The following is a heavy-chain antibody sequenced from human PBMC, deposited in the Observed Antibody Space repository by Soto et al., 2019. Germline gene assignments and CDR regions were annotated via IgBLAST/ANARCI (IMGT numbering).Heavy chain of an antibody. CDR1: GFTFSSYQ. Sequence: EVQLVESGGGLVQPGGSLRLSCEVSGFTFSSYQMNWVRQAPGKGPEWVSYISTSGTMIHYADSVKGRFTISRDNAKNSLYLQMNSLRAEDTAVYYCARERPLRGDKYDWFDPWGQGTLVTVSS. CDR2: ISTSGTMI. V-gene: IGHV3-48*03. J-gene: IGHJ5*02. CDR3: ARERPLRGDKYDWFDP.